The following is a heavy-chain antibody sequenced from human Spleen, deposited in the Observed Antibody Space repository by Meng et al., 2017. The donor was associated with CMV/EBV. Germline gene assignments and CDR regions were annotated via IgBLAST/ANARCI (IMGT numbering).Heavy chain of an antibody. CDR3: VRDWSDASFWFDP. CDR1: GFQFNDFT. V-gene: IGHV3-21*06. D-gene: IGHD3-3*01. Sequence: GESLKISCAASGFQFNDFTMNWVRQAPGKGLDWVSPISSGSSFTYYADSLRGRFTISRDNAKNSLYLQINNLRAEDTAVYYCVRDWSDASFWFDPWGHGTLVTVSS. CDR2: ISSGSSFT. J-gene: IGHJ5*02.